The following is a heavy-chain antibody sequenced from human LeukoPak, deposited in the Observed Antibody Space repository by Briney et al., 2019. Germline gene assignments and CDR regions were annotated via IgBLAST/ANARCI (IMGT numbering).Heavy chain of an antibody. CDR1: GGSISSSY. CDR2: IYSSGST. D-gene: IGHD2/OR15-2a*01. J-gene: IGHJ6*01. V-gene: IGHV4-4*07. CDR3: ARECFSSICPCNNIAV. Sequence: PSETLSLTCTVSGGSISSSYRTWIRQPAGKGLEWIGRIYSSGSTNYNPSLKSRLTMSVDTSRNQFSLKLNSVTAADTAVYYCARECFSSICPCNNIAVWGQGTTVTVSS.